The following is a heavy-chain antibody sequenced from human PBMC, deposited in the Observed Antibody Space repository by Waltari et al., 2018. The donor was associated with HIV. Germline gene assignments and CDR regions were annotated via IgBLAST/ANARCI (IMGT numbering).Heavy chain of an antibody. CDR3: AKEVVALPHYYYYGLDV. D-gene: IGHD2-15*01. Sequence: EVQLVESGGGLVQPGGSLRLSCAASGFTFSSYSMNWVREAPGRGLWWVSYMSSTSNTIYYADSVKVRFTVSRDNAKNSLSLQMNSLRAEDTAVYFCAKEVVALPHYYYYGLDVWGQGTTVTVSS. CDR1: GFTFSSYS. J-gene: IGHJ6*02. CDR2: MSSTSNTI. V-gene: IGHV3-48*04.